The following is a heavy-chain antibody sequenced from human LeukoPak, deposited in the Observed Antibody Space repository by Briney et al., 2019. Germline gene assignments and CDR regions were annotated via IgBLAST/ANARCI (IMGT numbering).Heavy chain of an antibody. CDR1: GFTFSSYW. CDR3: ARDSFTYCGSTTCNQFDY. Sequence: GGSLRLSCAASGFTFSSYWMHWVRQAPGKGLVWVSRINSDGIRTSSGDSVKGRFTISRDNAKNTLYLQMNSLRAEDTAVYYCARDSFTYCGSTTCNQFDYWGQGTLVTVSS. D-gene: IGHD2-2*01. J-gene: IGHJ4*02. V-gene: IGHV3-74*01. CDR2: INSDGIRT.